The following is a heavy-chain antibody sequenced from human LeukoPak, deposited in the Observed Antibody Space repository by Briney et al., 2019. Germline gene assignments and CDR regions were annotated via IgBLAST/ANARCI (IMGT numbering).Heavy chain of an antibody. CDR2: IYYSGST. Sequence: SETLSLTCTVSGGSISSYYWSWIRQPPGKGLEWIGYIYYSGSTYYNPSLKSRVTISVDTSKNQFSLKLSSVTAADTAVYYCARDPAVPATYGMDVWGQGTTVTVSS. D-gene: IGHD2-2*01. CDR3: ARDPAVPATYGMDV. CDR1: GGSISSYY. J-gene: IGHJ6*02. V-gene: IGHV4-59*12.